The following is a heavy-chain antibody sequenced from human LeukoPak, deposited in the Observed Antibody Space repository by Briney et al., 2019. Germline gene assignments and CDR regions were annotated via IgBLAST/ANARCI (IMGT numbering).Heavy chain of an antibody. J-gene: IGHJ4*02. D-gene: IGHD6-6*01. CDR3: ARSIAARTPPDY. V-gene: IGHV1-2*02. CDR1: GYTFTGYY. CDR2: INPNSGGT. Sequence: ASVKVSCKASGYTFTGYYMHWVRQAPGQGLEWMGWINPNSGGTNYAQKFQGRVTMTRDTSISTAYMELSSLRSEDTAVYYCARSIAARTPPDYWGQGTLVTVSS.